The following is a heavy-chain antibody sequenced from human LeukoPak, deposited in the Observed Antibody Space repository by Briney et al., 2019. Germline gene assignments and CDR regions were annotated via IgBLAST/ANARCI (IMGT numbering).Heavy chain of an antibody. Sequence: PSETLSLTCTVSGGSISSYYLSWIRQPPGKGLEWIGYIYYSGSTNYNPSLKSRVTISVDTSKNQFSLKLSSVTAADTAVYYCARLRDSSGYSGFDYWGQGTLVTVSS. J-gene: IGHJ4*02. D-gene: IGHD3-22*01. CDR3: ARLRDSSGYSGFDY. CDR2: IYYSGST. CDR1: GGSISSYY. V-gene: IGHV4-59*01.